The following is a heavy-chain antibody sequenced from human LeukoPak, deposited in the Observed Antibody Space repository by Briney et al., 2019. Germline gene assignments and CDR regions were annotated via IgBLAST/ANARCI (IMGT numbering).Heavy chain of an antibody. CDR3: ARVSYHYGSGSYFYYYYGMDV. J-gene: IGHJ6*02. CDR1: EYTFTSYY. CDR2: INPSGGST. Sequence: ASVKVSCKASEYTFTSYYMHWVRQAPGQGLEWMGIINPSGGSTSYAQKFQGRVTMTRDTSTSTVYMELSSLRSEDTAVYYCARVSYHYGSGSYFYYYYGMDVWGQGTTVTVSS. D-gene: IGHD3-10*01. V-gene: IGHV1-46*01.